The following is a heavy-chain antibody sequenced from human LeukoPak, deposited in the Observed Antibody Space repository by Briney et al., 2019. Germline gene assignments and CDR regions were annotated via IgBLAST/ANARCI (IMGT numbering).Heavy chain of an antibody. D-gene: IGHD3-10*01. CDR3: ARAKPKNIVRGLIMRRESRYYFDY. CDR2: IYHSGST. Sequence: SETLSLTCAVYGGSFSGYYWSWIRQPPGKGLEWIGEIYHSGSTNYNPSLKSRVTISVDKSKNQFSLKLSSVTAADTAVYYCARAKPKNIVRGLIMRRESRYYFDYWGQGTLVTVSS. V-gene: IGHV4-34*01. CDR1: GGSFSGYY. J-gene: IGHJ4*02.